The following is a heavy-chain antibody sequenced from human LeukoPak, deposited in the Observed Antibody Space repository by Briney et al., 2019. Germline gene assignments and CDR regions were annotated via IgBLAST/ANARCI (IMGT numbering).Heavy chain of an antibody. CDR1: GYTFTSYY. Sequence: GASVKVSCKASGYTFTSYYMHWVRQAPGQGLEWMGIINPSGGGTSYAQKLQGRVTMTTDTSTSTAYMELRSLRSDDTAVYYCARDEPSGGYWGQGTLVTVSS. D-gene: IGHD4-23*01. CDR2: INPSGGGT. J-gene: IGHJ4*02. CDR3: ARDEPSGGY. V-gene: IGHV1-46*01.